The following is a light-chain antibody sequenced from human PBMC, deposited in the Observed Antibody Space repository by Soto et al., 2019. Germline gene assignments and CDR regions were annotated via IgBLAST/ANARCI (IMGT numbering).Light chain of an antibody. CDR3: QKYLSALWT. V-gene: IGKV1-27*01. Sequence: DIQMTQSPSSLSVSVGDRVTITCRASQAISNYLAWYQQKPGKVPKLLIYAASTLQSGVPSRFSGSRSGTDFTLTISSLQPEDVATYYCQKYLSALWTFGQGTKVDIK. CDR1: QAISNY. CDR2: AAS. J-gene: IGKJ1*01.